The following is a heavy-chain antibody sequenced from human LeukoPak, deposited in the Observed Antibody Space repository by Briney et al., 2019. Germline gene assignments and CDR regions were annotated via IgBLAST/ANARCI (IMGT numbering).Heavy chain of an antibody. CDR3: ARHPLDYGILTGYYIEDAFDI. CDR1: GGTFSSYA. J-gene: IGHJ3*02. V-gene: IGHV1-69*05. D-gene: IGHD3-9*01. CDR2: IIPIFGTA. Sequence: EASVKVSCKASGGTFSSYAISWVRQAPGQGLEWMGRIIPIFGTANYAQKFQGRVTITTDESTSTAYMELSSLRSEDTAVYYCARHPLDYGILTGYYIEDAFDIWGQGTMVTVSS.